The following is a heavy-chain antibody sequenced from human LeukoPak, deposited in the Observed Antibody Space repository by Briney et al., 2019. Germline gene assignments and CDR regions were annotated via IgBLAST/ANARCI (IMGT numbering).Heavy chain of an antibody. V-gene: IGHV4-59*01. CDR1: DGSISSYY. Sequence: SETLSLTCTVADGSISSYYWSWIRQSPEKGLEWIGYIYYSGSTNYNPSLKSRVTISVDTSKNQFSLKLSSVTAADTAVYYCARHGYYGSGPDYWGQGTLVTVSS. CDR3: ARHGYYGSGPDY. D-gene: IGHD3-10*01. CDR2: IYYSGST. J-gene: IGHJ4*02.